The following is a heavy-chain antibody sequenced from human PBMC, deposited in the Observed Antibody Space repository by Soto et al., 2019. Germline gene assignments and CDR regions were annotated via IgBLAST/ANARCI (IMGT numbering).Heavy chain of an antibody. CDR2: IYPGDSDT. CDR3: ARGARLLWLGEVNWFDP. V-gene: IGHV5-51*01. J-gene: IGHJ5*02. CDR1: GYSFTSYW. D-gene: IGHD3-10*01. Sequence: GESLKISCKGSGYSFTSYWIGWVRQMPGKGLEWMGIIYPGDSDTRYSPSFQGQVTISADKSISTAYLQWSSLKASDTAMYYCARGARLLWLGEVNWFDPWGQGTLVTVS.